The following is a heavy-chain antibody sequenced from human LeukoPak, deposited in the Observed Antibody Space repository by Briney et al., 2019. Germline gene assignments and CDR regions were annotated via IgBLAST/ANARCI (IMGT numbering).Heavy chain of an antibody. J-gene: IGHJ4*02. Sequence: GGSLRLCCAASGITFINAWMNWVRQAPGKGLEWVGRIKSRSDGGTTDYATPVKGRFTISRDDPKATVYLQMDSLKTEDTAVYYCTTPLTTVTTLPFDSWGQGTLVTVSS. CDR1: GITFINAW. CDR3: TTPLTTVTTLPFDS. D-gene: IGHD4-17*01. V-gene: IGHV3-15*01. CDR2: IKSRSDGGTT.